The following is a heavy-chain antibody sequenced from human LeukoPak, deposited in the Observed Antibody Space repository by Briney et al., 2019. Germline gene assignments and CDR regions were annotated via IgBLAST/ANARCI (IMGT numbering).Heavy chain of an antibody. D-gene: IGHD6-13*01. CDR1: GGSISSYY. J-gene: IGHJ3*02. CDR2: IYTSGST. V-gene: IGHV4-4*08. CDR3: AREEAAAGTGAFDI. Sequence: SETLSLTCTVSGGSISSYYWSWIRQPPGKGLEWIGYIYTSGSTNYNPSLKSRVTMSVDTSKNQFSLKLSSVTAADTAVYYCAREEAAAGTGAFDIWGQGTMVTVSS.